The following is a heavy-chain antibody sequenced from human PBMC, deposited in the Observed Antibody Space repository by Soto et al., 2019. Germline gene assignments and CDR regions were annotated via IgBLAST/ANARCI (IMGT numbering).Heavy chain of an antibody. Sequence: GGSLRLSCAASVFTFSSYWMSLVRQSPGKGLEWVANIKQDGSEKYYVDSVKGRFTISRDNAKNSLYMQMNSLRDEDTAVYYCARIRFLEWLSYLFDYWGQGTLVTVSS. CDR3: ARIRFLEWLSYLFDY. V-gene: IGHV3-7*03. CDR1: VFTFSSYW. J-gene: IGHJ4*02. D-gene: IGHD3-3*01. CDR2: IKQDGSEK.